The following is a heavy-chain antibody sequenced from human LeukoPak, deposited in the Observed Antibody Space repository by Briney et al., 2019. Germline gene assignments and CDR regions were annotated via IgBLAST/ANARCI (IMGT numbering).Heavy chain of an antibody. V-gene: IGHV3-21*01. Sequence: GGSLRLSCAASGFTFSSYSMNWVRQAPGKGLEWVSAISSSSSYIYYADSVKGRFTISRGNAKNSLYLQMNSLRAEDTAVYYCASNPPADYWGQGTLVTVSS. CDR2: ISSSSSYI. CDR1: GFTFSSYS. CDR3: ASNPPADY. J-gene: IGHJ4*02.